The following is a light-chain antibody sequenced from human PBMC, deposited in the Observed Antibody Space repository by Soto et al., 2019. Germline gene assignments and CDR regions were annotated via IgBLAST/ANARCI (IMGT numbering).Light chain of an antibody. CDR3: AAWDDSLSGWV. CDR1: SSNIGTNY. Sequence: QSVLTQPPSASGTPGQRVTVSCSGSSSNIGTNYVYWYQQLPRTAPKLLIYRNDQRPSGVPDRFSGSESGTSASLAISGLRSEDEADYYCAAWDDSLSGWVFGGGTKVTVL. J-gene: IGLJ3*02. V-gene: IGLV1-47*01. CDR2: RND.